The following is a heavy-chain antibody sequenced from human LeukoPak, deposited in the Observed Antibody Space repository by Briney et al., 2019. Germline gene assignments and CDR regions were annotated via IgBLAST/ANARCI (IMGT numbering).Heavy chain of an antibody. V-gene: IGHV1-46*01. J-gene: IGHJ4*02. D-gene: IGHD4-17*01. CDR2: INPSGGST. Sequence: VASVKVSCKASGYTFTSYAMNWVRQAPGQGLEWMGIINPSGGSTSYAQKFQGRVTMTRDMSTSTVYMELSSLRSEDTAVYYCARDLHGDYAVDYWGQGTLVTVSS. CDR1: GYTFTSYA. CDR3: ARDLHGDYAVDY.